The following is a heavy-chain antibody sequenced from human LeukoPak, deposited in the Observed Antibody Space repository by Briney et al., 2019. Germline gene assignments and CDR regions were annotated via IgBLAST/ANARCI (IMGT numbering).Heavy chain of an antibody. Sequence: PSETLSLTCTVSGGSISSSSYYWGWIRQPPGKGLEWIGSIYYSGSTYYNPSLKSRVTISVDTSKNQFSLKLSSVTAADTAVYYCASLLKRDDAFDIWGQGTMVTVSS. CDR2: IYYSGST. V-gene: IGHV4-39*01. CDR1: GGSISSSSYY. J-gene: IGHJ3*02. CDR3: ASLLKRDDAFDI.